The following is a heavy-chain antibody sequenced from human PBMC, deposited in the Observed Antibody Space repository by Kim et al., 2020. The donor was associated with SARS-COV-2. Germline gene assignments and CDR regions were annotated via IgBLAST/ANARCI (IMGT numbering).Heavy chain of an antibody. Sequence: GGSLRLSCAASGFTFSNYWMHWVRQVPGKGLVWVSRISSDGGDTTYADSVKGRFTISRDNAKNTLYLQMDSLRAEDTAVYYCARIIVAATGVDFWGQGTL. D-gene: IGHD1-26*01. J-gene: IGHJ4*02. CDR2: ISSDGGDT. V-gene: IGHV3-74*03. CDR3: ARIIVAATGVDF. CDR1: GFTFSNYW.